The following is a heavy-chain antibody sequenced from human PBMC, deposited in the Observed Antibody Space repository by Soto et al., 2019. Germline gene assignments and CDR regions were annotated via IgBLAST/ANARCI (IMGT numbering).Heavy chain of an antibody. J-gene: IGHJ5*02. CDR3: ARAFDSSSWYGSNWFDP. CDR1: GGSISSGGYY. V-gene: IGHV4-31*03. D-gene: IGHD6-13*01. Sequence: SETLSLTCTVSGGSISSGGYYWSWIRQHPGKGLERIGYIYTSGSTYDYPSLKSRVTISVDTSKNQFSLKRSSVTAADTAVYYCARAFDSSSWYGSNWFDPWGQGTLVTVSS. CDR2: IYTSGST.